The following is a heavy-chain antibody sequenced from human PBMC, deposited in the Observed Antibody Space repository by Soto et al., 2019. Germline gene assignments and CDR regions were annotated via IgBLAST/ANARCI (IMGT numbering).Heavy chain of an antibody. D-gene: IGHD3-10*01. CDR2: MGYSGYT. V-gene: IGHV4-59*08. Sequence: QVQLQESGPGLVKPSETLSLTCSVSGGSISGYYCSWFRQPPGKGLEWIGYMGYSGYTSYNPSPNDRAHKCIINSKKQVPPKVGSVDLAGPALDYWARQGFGVVRGLVDVWGQGTTVTVSS. CDR3: ARQGFGVVRGLVDV. CDR1: GGSISGYY. J-gene: IGHJ6*02.